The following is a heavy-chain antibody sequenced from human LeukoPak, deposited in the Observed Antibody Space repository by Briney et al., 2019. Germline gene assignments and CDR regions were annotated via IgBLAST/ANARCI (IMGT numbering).Heavy chain of an antibody. CDR1: GCTFSSYA. Sequence: GGSLRLSCAASGCTFSSYARSWVRQAPGKGLEWVAAISGSGGSTYSADSVNGLFTISRDNSSNTLYLPMNTLSAEDTAVYYCARWLVTNLYDAFGIWGQGTMVTVSS. CDR2: ISGSGGST. V-gene: IGHV3-23*01. J-gene: IGHJ3*02. D-gene: IGHD6-19*01. CDR3: ARWLVTNLYDAFGI.